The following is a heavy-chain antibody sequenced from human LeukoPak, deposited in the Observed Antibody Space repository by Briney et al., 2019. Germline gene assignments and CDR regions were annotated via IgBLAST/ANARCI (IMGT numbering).Heavy chain of an antibody. J-gene: IGHJ4*02. D-gene: IGHD6-6*01. Sequence: GGSLRLSCAASGFTFSSYAMHWVRQAPGKGLEWVAVISYDGSNKYYADSVKGRFTISRDNSKNTLYLQMNSLRAGDTAVYYCARSYSSSSGFDYWGQGTLVTVSS. CDR1: GFTFSSYA. CDR2: ISYDGSNK. CDR3: ARSYSSSSGFDY. V-gene: IGHV3-30-3*01.